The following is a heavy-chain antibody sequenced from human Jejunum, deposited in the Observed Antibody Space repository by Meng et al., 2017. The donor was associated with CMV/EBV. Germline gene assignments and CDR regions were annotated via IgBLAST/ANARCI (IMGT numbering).Heavy chain of an antibody. CDR2: VYWADNK. D-gene: IGHD6-13*01. V-gene: IGHV2-5*02. Sequence: SLPTSRIDVGWIRQTPGNALEWLGIVYWADNKFYNPSLRSRLSITRDTSKNQVVLTLTNVDPVDTATYYCARSGNNVWYQQKNWFDPWGQGTLVTVSS. CDR1: SLPTSRID. J-gene: IGHJ5*02. CDR3: ARSGNNVWYQQKNWFDP.